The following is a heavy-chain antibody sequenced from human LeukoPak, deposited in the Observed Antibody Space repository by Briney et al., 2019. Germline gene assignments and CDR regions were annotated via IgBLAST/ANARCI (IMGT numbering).Heavy chain of an antibody. V-gene: IGHV4-59*01. D-gene: IGHD3-22*01. CDR1: GASISSYY. Sequence: SETLSLTCTVSGASISSYYWSWIRQPPGKGLEWIGYIFHSGSTNYNPSLKSRVTISVDTSKNQFSLKLSSVTAADTAVYYCARVPYYYDSSGYYEYYFDYWGQGTLVTVSS. CDR2: IFHSGST. CDR3: ARVPYYYDSSGYYEYYFDY. J-gene: IGHJ4*02.